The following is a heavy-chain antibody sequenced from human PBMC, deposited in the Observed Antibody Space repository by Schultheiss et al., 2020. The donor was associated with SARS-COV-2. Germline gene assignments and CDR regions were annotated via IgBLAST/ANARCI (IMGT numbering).Heavy chain of an antibody. CDR2: IKSKTDGGTT. CDR3: ARDSGSGHFDP. J-gene: IGHJ5*02. CDR1: GFTFSNAW. Sequence: GGSLRLSCAASGFTFSNAWMNWVRQAPGKGLEWVGRIKSKTDGGTTDYAAPVKGRFTISRDDSKNTLYLQMNSLRAEDTAVYYCARDSGSGHFDPWGQGTLVTVSS. D-gene: IGHD1-14*01. V-gene: IGHV3-15*07.